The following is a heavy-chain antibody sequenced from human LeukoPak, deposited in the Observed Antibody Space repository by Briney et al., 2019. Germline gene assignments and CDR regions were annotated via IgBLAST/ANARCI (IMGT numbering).Heavy chain of an antibody. CDR2: ISGSGGST. D-gene: IGHD3-22*01. CDR3: AKSHSSGYYVPAGDY. CDR1: GFTFSSYA. J-gene: IGHJ4*02. V-gene: IGHV3-23*01. Sequence: PGGSLRLSCAASGFTFSSYAVSWVRQAPGKGLEWVSAISGSGGSTYYADSVKGRFTIYRDNSKNTLYLQMNSLRAEDTAVYYCAKSHSSGYYVPAGDYWGQRTLVTVSS.